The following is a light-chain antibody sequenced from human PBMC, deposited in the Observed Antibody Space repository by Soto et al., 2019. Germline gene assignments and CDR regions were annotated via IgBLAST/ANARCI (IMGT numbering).Light chain of an antibody. CDR3: VLYMGSGIWV. Sequence: QTVVTQEPSFSVSPGRTVTLTCGLSSGSVSTSYYPSWYQHTPGQAPRTLIYSTNTRSSGVPDRFSGSILGNKAALTITGPQADDESDYYCVLYMGSGIWVFGGGTKLTVL. J-gene: IGLJ3*02. CDR1: SGSVSTSYY. CDR2: STN. V-gene: IGLV8-61*01.